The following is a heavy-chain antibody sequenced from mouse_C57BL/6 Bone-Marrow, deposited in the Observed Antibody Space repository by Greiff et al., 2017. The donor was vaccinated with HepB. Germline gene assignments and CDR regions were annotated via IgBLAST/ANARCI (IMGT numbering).Heavy chain of an antibody. Sequence: QVQLQQPGAELVKPGASVKLSCKASGYTFTSYWMQWVKQRPGQGLEWIGEIDPSDIYTNYNQKFKGKATLTVDTSSSTAYMQLSSLTSEDSAVYYCASERSWLRRRDYFDYWGQGTTLTVSS. CDR2: IDPSDIYT. CDR3: ASERSWLRRRDYFDY. V-gene: IGHV1-50*01. D-gene: IGHD2-2*01. J-gene: IGHJ2*01. CDR1: GYTFTSYW.